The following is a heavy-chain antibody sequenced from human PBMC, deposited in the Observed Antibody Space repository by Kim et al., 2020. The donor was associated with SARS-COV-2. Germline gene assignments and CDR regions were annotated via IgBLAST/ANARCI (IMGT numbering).Heavy chain of an antibody. Sequence: GGSLRLSCAASGFTFSSYSMYWVRQTPGTGLELVSYISSSSSTIYYADSVKGRFTISRDNVKNSLYLQMNSLRDEGTAVYYCTRDTYFDTGTYSAYWGQG. CDR1: GFTFSSYS. D-gene: IGHD6-13*01. CDR2: ISSSSSTI. V-gene: IGHV3-48*02. CDR3: TRDTYFDTGTYSAY. J-gene: IGHJ4*02.